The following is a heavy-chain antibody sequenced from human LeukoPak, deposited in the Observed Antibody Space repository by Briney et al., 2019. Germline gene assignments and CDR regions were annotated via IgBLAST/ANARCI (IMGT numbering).Heavy chain of an antibody. V-gene: IGHV6-1*01. J-gene: IGHJ6*02. CDR3: ARGLYGSGSYYYYYGMDV. Sequence: SQTLSLTCAISGDSVSGNSAAWNWIRQSPSRSLEWLGRTYYRSKWYGDYAVSVKSRITINPDTSKNQFSLQLNSVPPEDTAVYYCARGLYGSGSYYYYYGMDVWGQGTTVTVSS. CDR1: GDSVSGNSAA. D-gene: IGHD3-10*01. CDR2: TYYRSKWYG.